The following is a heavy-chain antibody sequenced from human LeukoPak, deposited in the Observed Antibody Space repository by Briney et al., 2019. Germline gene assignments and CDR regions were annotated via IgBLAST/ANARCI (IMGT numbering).Heavy chain of an antibody. CDR3: ARAGITLTYCSGGSCYSYPDTRAYYFDY. J-gene: IGHJ4*02. Sequence: ASVKVSCKASGYTFTSYGISWVRQAPGQGLEWMGWISAYNGNTNYAQKLQGRVTMTTDTSTSTAYMERRSLRSDDTAVYYCARAGITLTYCSGGSCYSYPDTRAYYFDYWGQGTLVTVSS. CDR2: ISAYNGNT. D-gene: IGHD2-15*01. V-gene: IGHV1-18*01. CDR1: GYTFTSYG.